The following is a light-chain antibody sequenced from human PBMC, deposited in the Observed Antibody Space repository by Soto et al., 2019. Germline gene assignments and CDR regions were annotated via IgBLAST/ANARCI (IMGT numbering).Light chain of an antibody. CDR3: QQYNSFIWT. J-gene: IGKJ1*01. CDR1: QSIGSW. V-gene: IGKV1-5*03. Sequence: DIQMTQSPSTLSASVGDRVIIVCRASQSIGSWLAWYQQKPGKAPKLLIYKASSLDSGVPSRFSGSGSGTEFNLTISSLQPEDSATYYCQQYNSFIWTFGQGTKVDIK. CDR2: KAS.